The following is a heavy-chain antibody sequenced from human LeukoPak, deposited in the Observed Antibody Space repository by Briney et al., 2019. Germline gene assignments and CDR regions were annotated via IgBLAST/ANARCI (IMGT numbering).Heavy chain of an antibody. CDR3: ARDNDPAYNRNPGREFDY. Sequence: ASVKVSCKASGYTFTSYGISWVRQAPGQGLEWMGWISAYNGNTNYAQKLHGRVTMTTDTSTSTAYMELRSLRSDDTAVYYCARDNDPAYNRNPGREFDYWGQGTLVTVSS. D-gene: IGHD1-14*01. J-gene: IGHJ4*02. V-gene: IGHV1-18*01. CDR2: ISAYNGNT. CDR1: GYTFTSYG.